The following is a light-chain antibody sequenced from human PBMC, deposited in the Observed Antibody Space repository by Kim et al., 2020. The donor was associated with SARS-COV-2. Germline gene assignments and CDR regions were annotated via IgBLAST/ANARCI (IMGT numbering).Light chain of an antibody. CDR3: QLYGSSPRFS. V-gene: IGKV3-20*01. CDR2: GAS. J-gene: IGKJ3*01. CDR1: QSVSSNY. Sequence: IVLTQSPGTLSLSPGERATLSCRASQSVSSNYLAWYQQKPGQAPRLLIYGASSRATGIPDRFSGSGSGTDFTLTISRLEPEDFAVYYCQLYGSSPRFSFGPGTKVDIK.